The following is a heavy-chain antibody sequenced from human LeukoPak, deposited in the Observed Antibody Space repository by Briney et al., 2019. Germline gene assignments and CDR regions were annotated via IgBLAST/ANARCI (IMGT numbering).Heavy chain of an antibody. CDR1: GGTFSSYA. CDR2: IIPIFGTA. J-gene: IGHJ6*03. CDR3: ARILGRSSYYYYYMDV. V-gene: IGHV1-69*01. D-gene: IGHD3-16*01. Sequence: SVKLSCKASGGTFSSYAISWVRQAPGQGLEWMGGIIPIFGTANYAQKFQGRVTITADESTSTAYTELSSLRSEDTAVYYCARILGRSSYYYYYMDVWGKGTTVTVSS.